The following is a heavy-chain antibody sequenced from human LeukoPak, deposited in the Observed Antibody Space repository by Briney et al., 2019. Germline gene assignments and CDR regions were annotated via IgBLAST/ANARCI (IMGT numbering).Heavy chain of an antibody. V-gene: IGHV3-53*01. CDR2: IYSGGST. CDR1: GFTVSSNC. J-gene: IGHJ4*02. D-gene: IGHD2-15*01. Sequence: GGSLRLSCAASGFTVSSNCMSWVRQAPGKGLEWVSVIYSGGSTYYADSVKGRFTISRDNSKNTLYLQMNSLRAEDTAVYYCAAVAATPLTYYFDYWGQGTLVTVSS. CDR3: AAVAATPLTYYFDY.